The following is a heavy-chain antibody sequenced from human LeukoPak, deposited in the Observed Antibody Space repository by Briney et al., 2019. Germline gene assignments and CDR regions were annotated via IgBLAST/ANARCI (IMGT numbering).Heavy chain of an antibody. V-gene: IGHV4-39*07. CDR1: GGSISSSSYY. Sequence: SETLSLTCTVSGGSISSSSYYWGWIRQPPGKGLEWIGSIHYSGSTYYNPSLKSRVTISVDTSKNQFSLKLSSVTAADTAVYYCARDILTGSDYYGMDVWGQGTTVTVSS. CDR3: ARDILTGSDYYGMDV. J-gene: IGHJ6*02. D-gene: IGHD3-9*01. CDR2: IHYSGST.